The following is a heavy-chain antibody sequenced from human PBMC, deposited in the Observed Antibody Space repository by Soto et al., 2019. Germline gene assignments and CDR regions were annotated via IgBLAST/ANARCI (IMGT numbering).Heavy chain of an antibody. CDR1: GGSFSGYY. D-gene: IGHD3-3*01. Sequence: SETLSLTCAVYGGSFSGYYWSWIRQPPGKGLEWIGEINHSGSTNYNPSLKSRVTISVDTSKNQFSLKLSSVTAADTAVYYCASLARFWSGYYYYGMDVWGQGXTVTVYS. CDR2: INHSGST. J-gene: IGHJ6*02. V-gene: IGHV4-34*01. CDR3: ASLARFWSGYYYYGMDV.